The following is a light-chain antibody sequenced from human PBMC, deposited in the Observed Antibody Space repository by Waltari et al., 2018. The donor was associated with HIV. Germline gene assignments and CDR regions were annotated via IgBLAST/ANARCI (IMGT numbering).Light chain of an antibody. CDR1: SSNIATNY. CDR2: RNV. V-gene: IGLV1-47*01. J-gene: IGLJ3*02. CDR3: TLIKWV. Sequence: QSVLTQPPSASGTPGRRVTISSSGGSSNIATNYVSWFHHLPDTAPKFFIYRNVSRPAGVPDRVSGSKSGTSPSLAISGFRSEDETNYYDTLIKWVFGGRTKLTVL.